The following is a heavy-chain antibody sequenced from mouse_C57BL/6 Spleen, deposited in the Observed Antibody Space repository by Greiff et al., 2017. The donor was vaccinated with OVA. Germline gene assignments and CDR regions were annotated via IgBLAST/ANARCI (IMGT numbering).Heavy chain of an antibody. CDR1: GFTFSSYT. J-gene: IGHJ3*01. V-gene: IGHV5-9*01. CDR3: ASAVYYDYDGFAY. D-gene: IGHD2-4*01. CDR2: ISGGGGNT. Sequence: DVMLVESGGGLVKPGGSLKLSCAASGFTFSSYTMSWVRQTPEKRLEWVATISGGGGNTYYPDSVKGRFTISRDNAKNTLYLQMSSLRSEDTALYYCASAVYYDYDGFAYWGQGTLVTVSA.